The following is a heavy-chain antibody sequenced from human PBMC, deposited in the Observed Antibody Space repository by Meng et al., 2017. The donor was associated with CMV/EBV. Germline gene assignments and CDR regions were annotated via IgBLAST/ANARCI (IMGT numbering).Heavy chain of an antibody. J-gene: IGHJ6*02. CDR3: VRGNSGWTLPDV. CDR2: ISSSGRRI. V-gene: IGHV3-11*01. CDR1: GFTFSAYY. D-gene: IGHD6-19*01. Sequence: GGSLRLSCAASGFTFSAYYMSWIRQAPGKGLDWVSYISSSGRRINYAVAVKGRFTISRDNAKNALYLQMNSLRAEDTAVYFCVRGNSGWTLPDVWGQGTTVTVSS.